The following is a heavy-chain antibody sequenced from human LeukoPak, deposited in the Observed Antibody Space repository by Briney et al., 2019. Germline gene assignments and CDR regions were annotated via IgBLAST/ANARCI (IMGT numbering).Heavy chain of an antibody. CDR3: ATKIKGRVVVTAPGLDY. J-gene: IGHJ4*02. Sequence: GASVKVSCKVSGYTLTELSMHWVRQAPGKGLEWMGGFDPEDGETIYAQKYQGRVTMTEDTSTDTAYMELSSLRSEDTAVYYCATKIKGRVVVTAPGLDYWGQGTLVTVSS. D-gene: IGHD2-21*02. CDR2: FDPEDGET. V-gene: IGHV1-24*01. CDR1: GYTLTELS.